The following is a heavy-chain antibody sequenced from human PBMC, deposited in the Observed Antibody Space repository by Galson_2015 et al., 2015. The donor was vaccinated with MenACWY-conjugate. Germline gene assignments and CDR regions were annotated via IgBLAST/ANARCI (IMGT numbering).Heavy chain of an antibody. V-gene: IGHV3-7*01. CDR1: GLTFNNFW. CDR3: ARERWVRGVLFDQ. Sequence: SLRHCRAASGLTFNNFWMSWVRQAPGKGLGWEARVKQDGSEKYLVDSVKGRFTISRDNAENSLFLQMNSLRAEDTAVYYYARERWVRGVLFDQWGQGTLVTVSS. D-gene: IGHD3-10*01. J-gene: IGHJ4*02. CDR2: VKQDGSEK.